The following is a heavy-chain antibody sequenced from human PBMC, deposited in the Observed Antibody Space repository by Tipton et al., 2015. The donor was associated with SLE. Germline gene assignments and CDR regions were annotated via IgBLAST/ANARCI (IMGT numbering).Heavy chain of an antibody. CDR3: VRDGSAAYGTAFDI. Sequence: SLRLSCLASGFTFSDYTMNWVRQAPGKGLEWVSSISRSSGNIYYGDSVKGRFTISRDNTKNSLYLQMNTLRAEDSAVYYCVRDGSAAYGTAFDIWGQGTMVTVSS. J-gene: IGHJ3*02. V-gene: IGHV3-21*01. CDR1: GFTFSDYT. CDR2: ISRSSGNI. D-gene: IGHD1-26*01.